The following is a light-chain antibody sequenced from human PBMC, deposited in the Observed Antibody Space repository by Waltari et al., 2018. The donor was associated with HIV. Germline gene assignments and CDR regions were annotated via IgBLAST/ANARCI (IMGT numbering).Light chain of an antibody. CDR1: QSVLYSSDNKNY. CDR3: DQEYSAPWT. V-gene: IGKV4-1*01. CDR2: WAS. Sequence: DIVMTQSPDSLAVSLGETATITYKSSQSVLYSSDNKNYLAWSQQKPGQPPKLLIYWASTRESAVPDLFSGSGSGTDVTLSSSNLQAEDVAVYYGDQEYSAPWTFGQGPKVEI. J-gene: IGKJ1*01.